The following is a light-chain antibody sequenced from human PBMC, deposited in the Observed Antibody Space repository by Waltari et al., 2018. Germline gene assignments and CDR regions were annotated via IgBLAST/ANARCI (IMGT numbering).Light chain of an antibody. CDR1: TGAVTSGHY. CDR3: LLYYGGARV. J-gene: IGLJ3*02. CDR2: DTS. V-gene: IGLV7-46*01. Sequence: QAVVTQEPSLTVSPGATVTLTCGSSTGAVTSGHYPYWFQQKPGQAPRTLIYDTSNKHSWTPARFSGSLLGGKAALTLSGAQPEDEAEYSCLLYYGGARVFGGGTRLTVL.